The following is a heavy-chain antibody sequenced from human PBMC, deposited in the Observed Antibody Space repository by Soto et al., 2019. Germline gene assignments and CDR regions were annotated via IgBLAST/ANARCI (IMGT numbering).Heavy chain of an antibody. CDR2: IYYSGST. V-gene: IGHV4-39*01. CDR1: GGSISSSSYY. J-gene: IGHJ2*01. Sequence: QLQLQESGPGLVKPSETLSLTCTVSGGSISSSSYYWGWIRQPPGKGLEWIGSIYYSGSTYYNPSLKSRVTISVDTSKNQFSLKLTSVTAADTAVYYCARQGASTVATPIRYFDLWGRGTLVTVSS. CDR3: ARQGASTVATPIRYFDL. D-gene: IGHD4-17*01.